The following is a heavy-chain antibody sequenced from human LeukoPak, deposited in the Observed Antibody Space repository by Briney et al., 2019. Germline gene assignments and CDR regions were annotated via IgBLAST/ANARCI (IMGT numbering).Heavy chain of an antibody. CDR2: ISGYNGNT. Sequence: ASVKVSCKASGYTFAAYDIAWVRQAPGQGLESMGWISGYNGNTQYAQKFQGRVTMTTDTSSSTAYMELRSLRSDDTAVYYCARSDDAFDIWGQGTMVTVSS. J-gene: IGHJ3*02. V-gene: IGHV1-18*01. CDR1: GYTFAAYD. CDR3: ARSDDAFDI.